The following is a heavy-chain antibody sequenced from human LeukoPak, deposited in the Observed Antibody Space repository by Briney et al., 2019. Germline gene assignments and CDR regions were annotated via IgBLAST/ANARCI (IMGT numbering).Heavy chain of an antibody. CDR2: IYYSGST. CDR3: ARFFRSFSTVTVPDY. CDR1: GGSVSSSSHY. Sequence: SETLSLTCTVSGGSVSSSSHYWGWIRQPPGKGLEWIGSIYYSGSTYYNPPLKSRVTLSVDTSKNQLSLKVSSVTVADTAVYFCARFFRSFSTVTVPDYWGQGTLVTVSS. D-gene: IGHD4-17*01. J-gene: IGHJ4*02. V-gene: IGHV4-39*01.